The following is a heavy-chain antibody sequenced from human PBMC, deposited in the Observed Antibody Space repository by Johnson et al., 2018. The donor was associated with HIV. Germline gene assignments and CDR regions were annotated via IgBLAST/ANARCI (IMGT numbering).Heavy chain of an antibody. CDR1: GFTFSSYD. CDR3: AREPLGMGSDYYRRTAAHAFDI. V-gene: IGHV3-13*01. D-gene: IGHD3-22*01. CDR2: IGTAGDT. J-gene: IGHJ3*02. Sequence: VQLVESGGGLVQPGGSLRLSCAASGFTFSSYDMHWVRQATGKGLEWVSAIGTAGDTYYPGSVTGRFTISRENAKNTLHLQMNSLGAEDTALYYCAREPLGMGSDYYRRTAAHAFDIWGQGTMVTVSA.